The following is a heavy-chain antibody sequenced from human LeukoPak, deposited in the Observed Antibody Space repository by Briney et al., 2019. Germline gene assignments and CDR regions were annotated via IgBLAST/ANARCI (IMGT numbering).Heavy chain of an antibody. CDR2: IYHSGST. V-gene: IGHV4-4*02. CDR3: ARESYSNYSPIDY. D-gene: IGHD4-11*01. CDR1: GGSISSSNW. J-gene: IGHJ4*02. Sequence: PSGTLSLTCAVSGGSISSSNWWSWVRQPPGKGLEWIGEIYHSGSTYYNPSLKSRVTISVDTSKNQFSLKLSSVTAADTAVYYCARESYSNYSPIDYWGQGTLVTVSS.